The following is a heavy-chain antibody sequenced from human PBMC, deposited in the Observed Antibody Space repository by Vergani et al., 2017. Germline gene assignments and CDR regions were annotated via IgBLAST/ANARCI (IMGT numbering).Heavy chain of an antibody. V-gene: IGHV3-11*04. CDR3: ARSGLWFGELYYYYYYYMDV. CDR2: ISSSGSTI. CDR1: GFTFSDYY. J-gene: IGHJ6*03. Sequence: QVQLVESGGGLVKPGGSLRLSCAASGFTFSDYYMSWIRQAPGKGLEWVSYISSSGSTIYYADSVKGRFTISRDNAKNSLYLQMNSLRAEDTAVYYCARSGLWFGELYYYYYYYMDVWGKGTTVTVSS. D-gene: IGHD3-10*01.